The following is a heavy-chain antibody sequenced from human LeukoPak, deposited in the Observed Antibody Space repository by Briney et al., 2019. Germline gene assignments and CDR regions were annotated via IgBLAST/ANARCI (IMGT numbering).Heavy chain of an antibody. J-gene: IGHJ4*02. D-gene: IGHD3-3*01. Sequence: PGGSLRLSCAASGFTFSNYGLSWVRQAPGKGLEWVSGITGSGGSTYYADSVKGRFTISRDNAKNSLYLQMNSLRAEDTAVYYCARAPKLRYLDYWGQGTLVTVSS. CDR3: ARAPKLRYLDY. V-gene: IGHV3-23*01. CDR2: ITGSGGST. CDR1: GFTFSNYG.